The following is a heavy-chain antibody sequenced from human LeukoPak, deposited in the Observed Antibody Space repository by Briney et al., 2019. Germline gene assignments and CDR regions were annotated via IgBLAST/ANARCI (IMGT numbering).Heavy chain of an antibody. CDR3: ARTGGFSYYDSSGYFDY. CDR1: GFTFSSYA. CDR2: ISYDGSNK. V-gene: IGHV3-30-3*01. J-gene: IGHJ4*02. D-gene: IGHD3-22*01. Sequence: GGSLRLSCAVSGFTFSSYAMHWVRQAPGKGLEWVAVISYDGSNKYYADSVKGRFTISRDNSKNTLYLQMNSLRAEDTAVYYCARTGGFSYYDSSGYFDYWGQGTLVTVSS.